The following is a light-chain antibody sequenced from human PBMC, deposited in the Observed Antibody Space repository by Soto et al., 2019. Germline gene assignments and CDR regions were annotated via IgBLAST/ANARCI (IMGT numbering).Light chain of an antibody. J-gene: IGLJ1*01. CDR2: DTS. CDR1: TGAVTSGHY. CDR3: LLYYSGAYV. V-gene: IGLV7-46*01. Sequence: QAVVTQEPSLTGSPGGTVTLTCDSSTGAVTSGHYPYWFQQKPGQAPRTLIYDTSKRHSWTSARFSGSLVGGKAALTLSGAQPEDEAEYYCLLYYSGAYVFGTGTKVTVL.